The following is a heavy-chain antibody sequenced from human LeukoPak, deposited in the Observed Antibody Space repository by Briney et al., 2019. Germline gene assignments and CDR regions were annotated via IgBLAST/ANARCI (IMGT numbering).Heavy chain of an antibody. V-gene: IGHV4-34*01. CDR1: CGSFRGYY. J-gene: IGHJ5*02. D-gene: IGHD3-10*01. Sequence: PSETLSLTRAVCCGSFRGYYWSCIRQPPGKGVEGMGEINHSGSTHYNPSLKSRVTISVDTSKNQFSLKLSSVTAADTAVYYCARGVLLWFGELLSYNWFDPWGQGTLVTVSS. CDR2: INHSGST. CDR3: ARGVLLWFGELLSYNWFDP.